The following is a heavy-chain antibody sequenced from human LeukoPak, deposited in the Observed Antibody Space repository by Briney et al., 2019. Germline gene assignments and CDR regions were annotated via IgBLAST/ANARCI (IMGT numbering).Heavy chain of an antibody. D-gene: IGHD2-2*01. CDR1: GFTFSSYA. CDR3: AYCSSTSCFDY. CDR2: ISSNGGST. Sequence: GGSLRLSCSASGFTFSSYAMHWVRQAPGKGLEYVSAISSNGGSTYYADSVKGRFTISRDNSKNTLYLQMSSQRAEDTAVYYCAYCSSTSCFDYWGQGTLVTVSS. V-gene: IGHV3-64D*06. J-gene: IGHJ4*02.